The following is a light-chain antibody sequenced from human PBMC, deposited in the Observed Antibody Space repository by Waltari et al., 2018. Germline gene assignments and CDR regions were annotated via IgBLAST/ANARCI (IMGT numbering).Light chain of an antibody. V-gene: IGLV2-23*02. Sequence: QSALTQPASVSGSPGQSITISCTGTSSDVGNYKHVYWYQQHPGKAPKLMIYAVSKRPSGVSDRLSGAKSGDMASLTIPGLQPEDEAEYFCSSYACSIKGVFGGGTKVTIL. CDR3: SSYACSIKGV. J-gene: IGLJ2*01. CDR1: SSDVGNYKH. CDR2: AVS.